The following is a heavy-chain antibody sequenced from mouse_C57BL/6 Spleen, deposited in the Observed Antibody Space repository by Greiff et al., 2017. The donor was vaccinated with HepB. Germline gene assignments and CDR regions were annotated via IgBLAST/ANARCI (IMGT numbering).Heavy chain of an antibody. J-gene: IGHJ4*01. Sequence: VQLQQSGAELVRPGTSVKVSCKASGYAFTNYLIEWVKQRPGQGLEWIGVINPGSGGTNYNEKFKGKATLTADKSSSTAYMQLSSLTSEDSAVYFCARSITTVVAKDAMDYWGQGTSVTVSS. V-gene: IGHV1-54*01. CDR1: GYAFTNYL. CDR3: ARSITTVVAKDAMDY. CDR2: INPGSGGT. D-gene: IGHD1-1*01.